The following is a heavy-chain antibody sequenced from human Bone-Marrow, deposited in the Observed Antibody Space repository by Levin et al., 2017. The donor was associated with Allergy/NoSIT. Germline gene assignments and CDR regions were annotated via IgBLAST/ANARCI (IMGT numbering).Heavy chain of an antibody. D-gene: IGHD2-15*01. Sequence: PSETLSLTCTVSGGSIRSSSYFWGWLRQPPGKGLEWIGSVYYSGSTYYNPSLKSRVTISVDTSENQFSLKLTSVTATDTAVYYCARPSIVVAVAATDPYGDPGGFAFDIWGQGTMVTVSS. J-gene: IGHJ3*02. V-gene: IGHV4-39*01. CDR1: GGSIRSSSYF. CDR2: VYYSGST. CDR3: ARPSIVVAVAATDPYGDPGGFAFDI.